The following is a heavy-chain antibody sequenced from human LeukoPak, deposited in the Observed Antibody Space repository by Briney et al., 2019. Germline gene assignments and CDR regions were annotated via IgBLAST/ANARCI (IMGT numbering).Heavy chain of an antibody. D-gene: IGHD3-10*01. Sequence: APVKVSCKASGYAFISYVIHWVRQAPGQRLEWLGWINPDNGNTEYSQRFQGRVTITRDTSASTAYMELTSLRSEDTAVYYCAKDRGGTGDFDYWGQGTLVTVSS. CDR1: GYAFISYV. CDR3: AKDRGGTGDFDY. CDR2: INPDNGNT. V-gene: IGHV1-3*01. J-gene: IGHJ4*02.